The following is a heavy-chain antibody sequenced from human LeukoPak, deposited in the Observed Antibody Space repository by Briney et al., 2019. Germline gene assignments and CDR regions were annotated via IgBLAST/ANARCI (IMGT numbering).Heavy chain of an antibody. Sequence: GRSLRLSCAASGFTVSTYGMHWVRQAPGKGLEWVALISYDGSNKDYADSVKGRFTISRDNSKNTLYLQMNSLRAEDTAVYYCAKDPSLDCSSTSCYVDYWGQGTLVTDSS. CDR3: AKDPSLDCSSTSCYVDY. CDR2: ISYDGSNK. D-gene: IGHD2-2*01. V-gene: IGHV3-30*18. J-gene: IGHJ4*02. CDR1: GFTVSTYG.